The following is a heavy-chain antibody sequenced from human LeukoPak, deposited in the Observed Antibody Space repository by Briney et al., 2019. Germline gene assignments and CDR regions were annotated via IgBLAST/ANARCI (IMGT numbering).Heavy chain of an antibody. CDR1: GFTFSSYA. J-gene: IGHJ3*02. Sequence: PGGSLRLSCAASGFTFSSYAMHWVRQAPGKGLEWVAVISYVGSNKYYADSVKGRFTISRDNSKNTLYLQMNSLRAEDTAVYYCARDGTSQNAFDIWGQGTMVTVSS. CDR2: ISYVGSNK. V-gene: IGHV3-30-3*01. CDR3: ARDGTSQNAFDI.